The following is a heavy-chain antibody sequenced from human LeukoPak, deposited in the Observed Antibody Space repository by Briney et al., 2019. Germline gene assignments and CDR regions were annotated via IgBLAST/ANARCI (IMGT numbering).Heavy chain of an antibody. Sequence: GGSLRLSCAASGFTFSSYAMHWVRQAPGKGLEWVAVISYDGSNKYYADSVKGRFTISRDNSKNTLYLQMNSLRAEDTAVYYCARGISLDYWGQGTLVTVSS. CDR3: ARGISLDY. CDR1: GFTFSSYA. V-gene: IGHV3-30*01. CDR2: ISYDGSNK. J-gene: IGHJ4*02.